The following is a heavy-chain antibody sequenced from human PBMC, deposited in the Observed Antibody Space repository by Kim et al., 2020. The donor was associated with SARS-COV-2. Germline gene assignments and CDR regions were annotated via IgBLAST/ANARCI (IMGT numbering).Heavy chain of an antibody. V-gene: IGHV3-74*01. CDR1: GFTFSDYW. CDR3: ARDARYSIDS. D-gene: IGHD4-4*01. Sequence: GGSLRLSCAASGFTFSDYWMHWVRQAPGKGLVWVSRIISDGSSASYADSVKGRFTISRDNAKNTLYLQVNSLRVEDTAVYYCARDARYSIDSWCQG. CDR2: IISDGSSA. J-gene: IGHJ4*02.